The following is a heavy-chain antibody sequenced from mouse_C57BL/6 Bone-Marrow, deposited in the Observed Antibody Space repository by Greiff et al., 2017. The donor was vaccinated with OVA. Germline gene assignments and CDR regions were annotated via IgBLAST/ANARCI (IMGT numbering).Heavy chain of an antibody. J-gene: IGHJ3*01. CDR3: ARGGAY. V-gene: IGHV5-17*01. Sequence: DVHLVESGGGLVKPGGSLKLSCAASGFTFSDYGMHWVRQAPEKGLEWVAYISSGCSTIYYADTVKGRFTISRDNAKNTLFLQMTSLRSEDTAMYYCARGGAYWGQGTLVTVSA. CDR2: ISSGCSTI. CDR1: GFTFSDYG.